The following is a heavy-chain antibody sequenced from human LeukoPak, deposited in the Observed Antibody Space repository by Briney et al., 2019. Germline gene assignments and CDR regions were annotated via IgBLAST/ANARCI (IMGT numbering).Heavy chain of an antibody. CDR3: ARAPPPHDFWSGYMPPGGTEFDY. Sequence: ASVKVSSKASGYTFTRYYMHWVRQAPGQGLEWMGIINPSGSSTSYAQNFQGRVTMTRDTSTSTVYMELSSLRSEDPAVYYCARAPPPHDFWSGYMPPGGTEFDYWGEGTLVTVSS. V-gene: IGHV1-46*01. CDR2: INPSGSST. CDR1: GYTFTRYY. J-gene: IGHJ4*02. D-gene: IGHD3-3*01.